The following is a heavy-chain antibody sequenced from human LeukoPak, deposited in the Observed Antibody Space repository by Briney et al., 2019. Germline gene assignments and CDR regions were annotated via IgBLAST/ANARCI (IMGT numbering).Heavy chain of an antibody. CDR2: INHSGST. D-gene: IGHD3-22*01. J-gene: IGHJ3*02. CDR3: ARGSPLSSMIVVVDDAFDI. Sequence: SETLSLTCAVYGGSFSGYYWNWIRQPPGKGLEWIGEINHSGSTNYNPSLKSRVTISVDTSKNQFSLKLNSVTAADAAVYYCARGSPLSSMIVVVDDAFDIWGQGTMVTVSS. V-gene: IGHV4-34*01. CDR1: GGSFSGYY.